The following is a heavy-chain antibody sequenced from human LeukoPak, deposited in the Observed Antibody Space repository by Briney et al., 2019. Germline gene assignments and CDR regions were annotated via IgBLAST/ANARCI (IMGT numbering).Heavy chain of an antibody. CDR3: ARAKFSGDSSGFAFDI. D-gene: IGHD3-22*01. CDR2: ISSNGGST. J-gene: IGHJ3*02. CDR1: GFTFSSYA. V-gene: IGHV3-64*01. Sequence: GGSLRLSCAASGFTFSSYAMHWVRQAPGKGLEYVSAISSNGGSTYYANSVEGRFTISRDNSKNTLYLQMGSLRAEDMAVYYCARAKFSGDSSGFAFDIWGQGTMVTVSS.